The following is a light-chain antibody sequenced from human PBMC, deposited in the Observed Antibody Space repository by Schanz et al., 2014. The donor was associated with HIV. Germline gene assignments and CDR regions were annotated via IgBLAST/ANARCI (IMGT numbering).Light chain of an antibody. CDR1: QSVSSN. CDR3: QQYGGPPIT. J-gene: IGKJ5*01. CDR2: DAS. V-gene: IGKV3-20*01. Sequence: EKVMTQSPATLSVSPGERATLSCRASQSVSSNLAWYQQKPGQAPRLLIYDASYRATGIPARFSGSGSGTDFTLTINRLEPEDFAVYYCQQYGGPPITFGQGTRLEI.